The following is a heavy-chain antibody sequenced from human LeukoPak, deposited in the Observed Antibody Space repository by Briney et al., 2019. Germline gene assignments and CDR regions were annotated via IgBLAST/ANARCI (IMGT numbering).Heavy chain of an antibody. J-gene: IGHJ4*02. D-gene: IGHD5-24*01. CDR3: ARGYRDGYNPLDY. CDR1: GGSISSYY. CDR2: IYYSGST. V-gene: IGHV4-59*01. Sequence: SETLSLTCTVSGGSISSYYWSWIRQPPGKGLEWIGYIYYSGSTSYNPSLKSRVTISVDTSKNQFSLKLSSVTAADTAVYYCARGYRDGYNPLDYWGQGTLVTVSS.